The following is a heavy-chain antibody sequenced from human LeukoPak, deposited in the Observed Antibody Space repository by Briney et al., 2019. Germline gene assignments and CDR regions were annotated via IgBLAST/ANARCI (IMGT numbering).Heavy chain of an antibody. CDR1: GFTFSSYG. J-gene: IGHJ4*02. D-gene: IGHD6-19*01. V-gene: IGHV3-23*01. Sequence: PGGSLRLSCAASGFTFSSYGMSWVRQAPGKGLEWVSAISGSGGSTYYADSVKGRFTISRDNSKNTLYLQTNSLRAEDTAVYYCAKDNAYSSGWLYYFDYWGQGTLVTVSS. CDR2: ISGSGGST. CDR3: AKDNAYSSGWLYYFDY.